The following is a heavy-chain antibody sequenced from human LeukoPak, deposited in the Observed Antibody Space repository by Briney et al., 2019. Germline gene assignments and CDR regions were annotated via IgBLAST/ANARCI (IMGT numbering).Heavy chain of an antibody. V-gene: IGHV4-34*01. J-gene: IGHJ6*03. CDR3: ARETSQKGADYMDV. Sequence: SETLSLTCAVYGGSFSGYYWSWIRQPPGKGLEWIGEINHSGSTNYNPSLKSRVTISVDTSKNQFSLKLRSVTAADTAVYYCARETSQKGADYMDVWGKGTTVTISS. CDR2: INHSGST. CDR1: GGSFSGYY. D-gene: IGHD3-16*01.